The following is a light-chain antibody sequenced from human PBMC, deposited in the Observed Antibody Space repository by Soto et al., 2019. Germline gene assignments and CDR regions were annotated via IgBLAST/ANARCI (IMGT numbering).Light chain of an antibody. Sequence: EIVMTQSPATLSVSPGERATLSCRASQNITSRLSWYQQKPGQAPRLLIYGASTRATGIPARFSGSGSGTEFTLTISSLRSEDFAVYYCQQYNNWPRLFGPGTKVDIK. CDR2: GAS. CDR1: QNITSR. V-gene: IGKV3-15*01. J-gene: IGKJ3*01. CDR3: QQYNNWPRL.